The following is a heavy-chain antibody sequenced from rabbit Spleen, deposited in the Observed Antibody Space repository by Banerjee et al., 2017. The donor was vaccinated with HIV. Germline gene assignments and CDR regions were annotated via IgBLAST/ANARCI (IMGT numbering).Heavy chain of an antibody. CDR2: IYAGSDGRT. CDR1: GFSFSTTYW. D-gene: IGHD2-1*01. CDR3: ARGYGDFGYAAM. V-gene: IGHV1S40*01. Sequence: QSLEESGGDLVKPGASLTLTCKASGFSFSTTYWMCWVRQAPGKGLEWIACIYAGSDGRTYYASWAKGRFTISKTSSTTVTLQMTSLTAADTATYFCARGYGDFGYAAMWGQGTLVTVS. J-gene: IGHJ4*01.